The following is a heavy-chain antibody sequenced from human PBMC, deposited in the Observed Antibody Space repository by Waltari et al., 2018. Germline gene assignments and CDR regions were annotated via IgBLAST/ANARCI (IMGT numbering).Heavy chain of an antibody. Sequence: QVQLQESGPGLVKPSETLSLTCTVSGGSISSYFWRWLRQPPGKGLDWIGYIYYSGSTNYNPSLKSRVTISVDTSKNQFSLKLSSVTAADTAVYYCARGGYYDSSGYFKGYYYYYYGMDVWGQGTTVTVSS. CDR3: ARGGYYDSSGYFKGYYYYYYGMDV. CDR2: IYYSGST. D-gene: IGHD3-22*01. V-gene: IGHV4-59*01. CDR1: GGSISSYF. J-gene: IGHJ6*02.